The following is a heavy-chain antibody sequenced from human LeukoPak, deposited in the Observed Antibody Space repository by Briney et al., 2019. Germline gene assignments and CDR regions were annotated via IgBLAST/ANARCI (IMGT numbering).Heavy chain of an antibody. CDR2: INPNSGGT. D-gene: IGHD3-22*01. V-gene: IGHV1-2*02. CDR1: GYPFTSYE. CDR3: ARGSSDRGMDV. Sequence: ASVKVSCKASGYPFTSYEINWVRQAPGQGLEWMGWINPNSGGTNYAQKFQGRVTMTRDTSISTAYMELSRLRSDDTAVYYCARGSSDRGMDVWGQGTTVTVSS. J-gene: IGHJ6*02.